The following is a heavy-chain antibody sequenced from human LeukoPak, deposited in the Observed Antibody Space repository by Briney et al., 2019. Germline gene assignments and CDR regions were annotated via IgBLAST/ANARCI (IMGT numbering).Heavy chain of an antibody. J-gene: IGHJ4*02. CDR3: ARDEQLELLDY. Sequence: SETLSLTCTVSGGSISSSSYYWGWIRQPPGKGLEWIGSIYYSGSTYYNPSLKSRVTISVDTSKNQFSLKLSSVTAADTAVYYCARDEQLELLDYWGQGTLVTVSS. CDR1: GGSISSSSYY. CDR2: IYYSGST. D-gene: IGHD1-7*01. V-gene: IGHV4-39*07.